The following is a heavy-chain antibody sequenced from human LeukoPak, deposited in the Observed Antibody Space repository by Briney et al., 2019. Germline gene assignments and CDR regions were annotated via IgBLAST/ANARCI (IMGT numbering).Heavy chain of an antibody. D-gene: IGHD4-11*01. CDR1: GFTFRTYA. V-gene: IGHV3-23*01. Sequence: PGGSLRLSCTASGFTFRTYAMNWVRQAPGKGLEWLSGISGSGNGTYYADSVKGRFIISRDNSKNTLYPQMNSLRAEDTAVYYCAKGYGNLDYWGQGTLVTVSS. CDR3: AKGYGNLDY. CDR2: ISGSGNGT. J-gene: IGHJ4*02.